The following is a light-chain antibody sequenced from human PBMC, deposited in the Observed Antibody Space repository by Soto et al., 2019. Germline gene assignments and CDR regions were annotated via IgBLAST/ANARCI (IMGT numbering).Light chain of an antibody. J-gene: IGKJ5*01. V-gene: IGKV3-11*01. CDR3: QQRSNWPPLIT. CDR2: DAS. CDR1: QSVSSY. Sequence: EVLLTQSPATLSLYPGERATLSCRASQSVSSYLAWYQQKPGQAPRLLIYDASNRATGIPARFSGSGSGTDFTLTISSLEPEDFAVYYCQQRSNWPPLITFGQGTRLEIK.